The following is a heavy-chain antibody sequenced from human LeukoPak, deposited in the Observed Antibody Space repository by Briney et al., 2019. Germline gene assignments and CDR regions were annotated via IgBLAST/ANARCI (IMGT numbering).Heavy chain of an antibody. V-gene: IGHV3-43*01. J-gene: IGHJ4*02. Sequence: GGSLRLSCAASGFTFVDYTMHWVRQAPGKGLEWVSLIRRDGSWTYYADSVRGRFTISRDNRKNSLYLQINNLRTEDTASYYCAKEHSTSWPTFDHWGQGTLVTVSS. D-gene: IGHD6-13*01. CDR1: GFTFVDYT. CDR3: AKEHSTSWPTFDH. CDR2: IRRDGSWT.